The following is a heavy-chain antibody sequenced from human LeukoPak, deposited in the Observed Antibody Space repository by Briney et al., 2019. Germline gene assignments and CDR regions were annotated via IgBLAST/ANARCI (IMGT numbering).Heavy chain of an antibody. CDR3: ARDHLPAGATTGYYYYYMDV. CDR2: ISAYNGNT. V-gene: IGHV1-18*01. Sequence: ASVTVSCKASGYTFTSYGISWVRQAPGQGLEWMGWISAYNGNTNYAQKLQGRVTMTTDTSTSTAYMELRSLRSDDTAVYYCARDHLPAGATTGYYYYYMDVWGKGTTVTISS. J-gene: IGHJ6*03. D-gene: IGHD1-26*01. CDR1: GYTFTSYG.